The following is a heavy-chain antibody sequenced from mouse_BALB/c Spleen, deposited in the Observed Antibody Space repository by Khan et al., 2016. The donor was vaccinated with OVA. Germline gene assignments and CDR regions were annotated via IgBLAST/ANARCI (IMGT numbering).Heavy chain of an antibody. J-gene: IGHJ3*01. D-gene: IGHD2-14*01. CDR1: GDSITSGY. CDR3: ARATYRYAFAY. V-gene: IGHV3-8*02. CDR2: MIYSGNT. Sequence: EVQLQESGPSLVKPSQTLSLTCSVTGDSITSGYWSWIRKFPGTKLEYMGYMIYSGNTYYNPSLKSRISITRHTSKNQYYLQLNSVTTEDTATYYCARATYRYAFAYWGQGTLVTVSA.